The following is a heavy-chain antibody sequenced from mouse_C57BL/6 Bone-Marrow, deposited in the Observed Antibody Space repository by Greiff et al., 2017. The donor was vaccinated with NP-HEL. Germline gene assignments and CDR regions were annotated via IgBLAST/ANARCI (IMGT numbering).Heavy chain of an antibody. D-gene: IGHD1-1*01. J-gene: IGHJ2*01. CDR3: TKTTVVAWDFDY. V-gene: IGHV1-15*01. Sequence: QVQLQQSGAELVRPGASVTLSCKASGYTFTDYEMHWVKQTPVHGLEWIGAIDPATGGTAYNQKFKGKAILTADKSSSTAYMELRSLTSEDSAVYYCTKTTVVAWDFDYWGQGTTLTVSS. CDR1: GYTFTDYE. CDR2: IDPATGGT.